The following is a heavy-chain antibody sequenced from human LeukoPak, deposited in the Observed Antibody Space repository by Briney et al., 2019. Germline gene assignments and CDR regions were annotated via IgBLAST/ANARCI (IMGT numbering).Heavy chain of an antibody. V-gene: IGHV3-30*02. CDR1: GFTFRNYG. D-gene: IGHD3-16*01. CDR2: IRDDGRSK. J-gene: IGHJ4*02. CDR3: ARVRFGFDY. Sequence: PGGSLRLSCAASGFTFRNYGIHWVRQAPGKGLEWVAFIRDDGRSKYYADSVKGRFTISRDNSKNTLYLQMNSLRAEDTAVYYCARVRFGFDYWGQGTLVTVSS.